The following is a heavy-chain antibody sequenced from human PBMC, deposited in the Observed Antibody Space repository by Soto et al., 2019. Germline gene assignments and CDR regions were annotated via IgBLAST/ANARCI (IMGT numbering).Heavy chain of an antibody. V-gene: IGHV1-8*01. J-gene: IGHJ6*02. CDR3: ARGLRHYYYYGMDV. Sequence: ASLKVSCKASGGTFTSDDSNWVRQATGQGLEWMGWMNPNSGNTGYAQKFQGRVTMTRNTSISTAYMELSSLRSEDTAVYYCARGLRHYYYYGMDVRGQGTTVPVSS. CDR2: MNPNSGNT. CDR1: GGTFTSDD.